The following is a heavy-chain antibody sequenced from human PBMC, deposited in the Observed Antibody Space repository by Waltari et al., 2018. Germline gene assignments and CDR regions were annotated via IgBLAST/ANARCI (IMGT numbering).Heavy chain of an antibody. Sequence: QVQLQESGPGLVKPSETLSLTCTVSGGSISDNDFSWGWIRQPPGKGLEWIGNINYSWRTYQNPSLRSRITISVDTSKNQFSLKLGSVTAADTAIYYCARSLFSSTAVNWFDPWGQGTLVTVSS. J-gene: IGHJ5*02. V-gene: IGHV4-39*01. D-gene: IGHD2-2*01. CDR1: GGSISDNDFS. CDR3: ARSLFSSTAVNWFDP. CDR2: INYSWRT.